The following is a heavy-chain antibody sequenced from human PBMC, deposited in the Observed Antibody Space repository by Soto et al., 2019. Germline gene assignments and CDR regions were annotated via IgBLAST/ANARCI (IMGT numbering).Heavy chain of an antibody. CDR1: GFTFSNAW. D-gene: IGHD3-3*01. V-gene: IGHV3-15*01. J-gene: IGHJ6*03. CDR3: TTSLPDYDNYDFWSGPHDYYYYYMDV. CDR2: IKSKTDGGTT. Sequence: GGSLRLSCAASGFTFSNAWMSWVGQAPGKGLEWVGRIKSKTDGGTTDYAAPVKGRFTISRDDSKNTLYLQMNSLKTEDTAVYYCTTSLPDYDNYDFWSGPHDYYYYYMDVWGKGTTVTVSS.